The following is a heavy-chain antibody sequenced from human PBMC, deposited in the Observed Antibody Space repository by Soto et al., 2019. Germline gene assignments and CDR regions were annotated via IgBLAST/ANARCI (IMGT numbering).Heavy chain of an antibody. V-gene: IGHV3-74*01. CDR1: GFTFSSYW. J-gene: IGHJ6*03. CDR2: INSDGSST. D-gene: IGHD4-17*01. Sequence: GGSLRLSCAASGFTFSSYWMHWVRQAPGKGLVWVSRINSDGSSTSYADSVKGRFTISRDNAKNTLYLQMNSLRAEDTAVYYCARDTTVTSLYYYYYMDVWGKGTTVTVSS. CDR3: ARDTTVTSLYYYYYMDV.